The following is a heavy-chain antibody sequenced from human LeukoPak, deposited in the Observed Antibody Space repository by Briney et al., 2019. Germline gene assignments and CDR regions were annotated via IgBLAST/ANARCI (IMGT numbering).Heavy chain of an antibody. CDR2: INPSGGST. CDR3: ARGPVTYYDILTPRAFDY. D-gene: IGHD3-9*01. V-gene: IGHV1-46*01. CDR1: GYTFTSYY. Sequence: ASVKVSCKASGYTFTSYYMHWVRQAPGQGLEWMGIINPSGGSTSYAQKFQGRVTMTRDTSTSPVYMELSSLRSEDTAVYYCARGPVTYYDILTPRAFDYWGQGTLVTVSS. J-gene: IGHJ4*02.